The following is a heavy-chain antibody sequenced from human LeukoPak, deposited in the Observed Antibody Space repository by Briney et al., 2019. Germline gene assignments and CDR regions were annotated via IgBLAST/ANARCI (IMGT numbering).Heavy chain of an antibody. Sequence: PGGSLRLSCADSEFTFSSSVMNWVRQAPGKGLEWVSTIHTNGVSTFYADSVKGRFTISRDNSKNTLYLQMNSLRAEDTAVYYCAIRPQWLGFDYWGRGTLVTVSS. J-gene: IGHJ4*02. V-gene: IGHV3-23*01. CDR2: IHTNGVST. CDR1: EFTFSSSV. CDR3: AIRPQWLGFDY. D-gene: IGHD6-19*01.